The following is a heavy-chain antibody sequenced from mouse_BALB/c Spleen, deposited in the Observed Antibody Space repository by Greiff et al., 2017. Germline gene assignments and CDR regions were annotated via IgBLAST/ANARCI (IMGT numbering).Heavy chain of an antibody. D-gene: IGHD2-1*01. J-gene: IGHJ4*01. CDR2: IDPANGNT. CDR3: ARDRYGNYIYAMDY. CDR1: GFNIKDTY. Sequence: VQLKESGAELVKPGASVKLSCTASGFNIKDTYMHWVKQRPEQGLEWIGRIDPANGNTKYDPKFQGKATITADTSSNTAYLQLSSLTSEDTAVYYCARDRYGNYIYAMDYWGQGTSVTVSS. V-gene: IGHV14-3*02.